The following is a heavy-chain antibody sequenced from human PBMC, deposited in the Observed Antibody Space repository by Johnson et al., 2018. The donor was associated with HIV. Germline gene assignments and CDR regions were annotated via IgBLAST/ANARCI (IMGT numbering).Heavy chain of an antibody. J-gene: IGHJ3*02. V-gene: IGHV3-30*04. Sequence: QEQLVESGGGLVQPGGSLRLSCAASGFTFSSYAMHWVRQAPGKGLEWVAVISYDGSNKYYADSVKGRFTISRDNSKNTLYLQMNSLRAEDTAVYYCARDRGYYDSSGYYESGAFDIWGQGTMVTVSS. D-gene: IGHD3-22*01. CDR2: ISYDGSNK. CDR3: ARDRGYYDSSGYYESGAFDI. CDR1: GFTFSSYA.